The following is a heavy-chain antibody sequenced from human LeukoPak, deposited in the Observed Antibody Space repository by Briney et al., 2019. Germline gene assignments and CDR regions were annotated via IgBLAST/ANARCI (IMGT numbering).Heavy chain of an antibody. CDR3: ARGGVARGATDY. J-gene: IGHJ4*02. V-gene: IGHV4-34*01. CDR2: INHSGST. Sequence: SETLSLTCAVYGGSFSGYYWSWIRQPPGKGLEWIGEINHSGSTNYNPSLKSRVTISVDTSKNQFSLKLSSVTAADTAVYYCARGGVARGATDYWAREPWSPSPQ. CDR1: GGSFSGYY. D-gene: IGHD3-10*01.